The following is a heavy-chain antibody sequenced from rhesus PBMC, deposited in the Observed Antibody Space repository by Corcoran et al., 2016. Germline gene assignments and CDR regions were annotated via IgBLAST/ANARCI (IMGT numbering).Heavy chain of an antibody. J-gene: IGHJ4*01. D-gene: IGHD4-35*01. CDR3: ARHGNYDIFDY. CDR2: IYGSGSST. Sequence: QVQLQESGPGLVKPLETLSLTCAVSGGSISSNYWSWIRQAPGKGLEWIGYIYGSGSSTNYHPSLKSRVTLSVATSKNQLSLKLSSVTAADTAVYYCARHGNYDIFDYWGQGVLVTVSS. CDR1: GGSISSNY. V-gene: IGHV4S11*01.